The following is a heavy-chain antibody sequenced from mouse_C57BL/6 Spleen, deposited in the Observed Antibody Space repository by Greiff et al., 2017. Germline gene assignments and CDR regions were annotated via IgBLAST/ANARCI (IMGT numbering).Heavy chain of an antibody. Sequence: EVHLVESGGGLVKPGGSLKLSCAASGFTFSSYTMSWVRQTPEKRLEWVATISGGGGNTYYPDSVKGRFTISRDNAKNTLYLQMSSLRSEDTALYYCARQGYYGTGAYWGQGTLVTVSA. CDR3: ARQGYYGTGAY. CDR2: ISGGGGNT. D-gene: IGHD1-1*01. J-gene: IGHJ3*01. V-gene: IGHV5-9*01. CDR1: GFTFSSYT.